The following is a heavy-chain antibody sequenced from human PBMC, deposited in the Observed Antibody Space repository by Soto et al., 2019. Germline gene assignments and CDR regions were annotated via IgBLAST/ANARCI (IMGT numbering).Heavy chain of an antibody. CDR3: ARHDYYHRTFDI. Sequence: QVQLQESGPGLVTPSETLSLTCRVSGGSVGTGAYYWSWIRQPPGKGLEWIGYTLYSGSPNYNPSLQSLQQRVTISVDTSRNQFSLRLTSVTAADTALYYCARHDYYHRTFDIWGQGTLVTVSS. V-gene: IGHV4-61*08. D-gene: IGHD3-9*01. J-gene: IGHJ3*02. CDR1: GGSVGTGAYY. CDR2: TLYSGSP.